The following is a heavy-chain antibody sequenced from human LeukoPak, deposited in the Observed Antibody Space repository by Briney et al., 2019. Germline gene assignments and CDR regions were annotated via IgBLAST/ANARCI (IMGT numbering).Heavy chain of an antibody. CDR1: EFTFSSFT. CDR2: SNSRSAYT. CDR3: VRDGENSAAGRYFDY. D-gene: IGHD6-13*01. V-gene: IGHV3-21*01. Sequence: GRSLRLSCAASEFTFSSFTMNWVRQAPGKGLEWVSSSNSRSAYTYYTDSVKGRFTISRDNAKNSLYLQMDSLRAEDTAVYYCVRDGENSAAGRYFDYWGQGTLVTVSS. J-gene: IGHJ4*02.